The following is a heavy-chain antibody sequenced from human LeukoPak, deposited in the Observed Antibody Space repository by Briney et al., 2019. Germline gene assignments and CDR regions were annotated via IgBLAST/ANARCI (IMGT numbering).Heavy chain of an antibody. CDR2: IYPDDSDT. CDR3: ARLTTVKQNDAFDI. Sequence: GESLKISCKGSGYSFPNYWIGWVRQLPAKGLEWMGIIYPDDSDTRYCPSFQGQVTISADKSISTAYLQWSSLKASDTAMYYCARLTTVKQNDAFDIWGQGTMVTVSS. D-gene: IGHD4-17*01. J-gene: IGHJ3*02. CDR1: GYSFPNYW. V-gene: IGHV5-51*01.